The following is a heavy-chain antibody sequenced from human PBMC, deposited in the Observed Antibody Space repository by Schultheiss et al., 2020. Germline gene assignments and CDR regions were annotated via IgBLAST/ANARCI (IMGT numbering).Heavy chain of an antibody. CDR3: ARTVVEDSNWFDP. CDR1: GGSISSGGYY. CDR2: IYYSGST. V-gene: IGHV4-39*01. J-gene: IGHJ5*02. Sequence: SETLSLTCTVSGGSISSGGYYWSWVRQPPGKGLEWIGSIYYSGSTYYNPSLKSRVTISVDTSKNQFSLKLSSVTAADTAVYYCARTVVEDSNWFDPWGQGTLVTVSS. D-gene: IGHD2-2*01.